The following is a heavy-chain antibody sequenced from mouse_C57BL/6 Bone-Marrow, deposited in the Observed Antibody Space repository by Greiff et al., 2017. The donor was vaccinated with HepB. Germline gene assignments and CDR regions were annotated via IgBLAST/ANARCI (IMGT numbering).Heavy chain of an antibody. D-gene: IGHD2-5*01. J-gene: IGHJ1*03. CDR3: AISPSYYSNRYWYFDV. CDR2: ISYDGSN. CDR1: GYSITSGYY. Sequence: EVQLQQSGPGLVKPSQSLSLTCSVTGYSITSGYYWNWIRQFPGNKLEWMGYISYDGSNNYNPSLKNRISITRDTSKNQFFLKLNSVTTEDTATYYCAISPSYYSNRYWYFDVWGTGTTVTVSS. V-gene: IGHV3-6*01.